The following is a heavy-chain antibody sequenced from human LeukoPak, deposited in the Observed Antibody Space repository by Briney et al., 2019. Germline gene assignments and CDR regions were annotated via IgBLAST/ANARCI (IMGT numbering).Heavy chain of an antibody. V-gene: IGHV3-33*01. CDR1: GFIFNSYG. CDR2: IWYDGSNK. J-gene: IGHJ4*02. CDR3: AREGPRGNSQFDY. Sequence: PGRFLRLSCAASGFIFNSYGMHWVRQAPGKGLEWVALIWYDGSNKYHTDSVKGRFAISRDNSKNTLYLEMNSLRAEDTAIYYCAREGPRGNSQFDYWGQGTLVTVSS. D-gene: IGHD2/OR15-2a*01.